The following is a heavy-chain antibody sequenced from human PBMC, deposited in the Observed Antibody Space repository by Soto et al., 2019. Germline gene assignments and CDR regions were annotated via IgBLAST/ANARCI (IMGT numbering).Heavy chain of an antibody. J-gene: IGHJ4*02. CDR3: ARRHAGNFGY. Sequence: QVQLQEAGQGLVKPSETLSLTCTVSGGSISNYYWSWIRQPPGKGLEWIGYMYYSGSTNYNPSLKSRVTIAVDTSKTHYSLKLSLVTAADTAVYYCARRHAGNFGYWGQGTLFTVSS. CDR1: GGSISNYY. D-gene: IGHD1-26*01. CDR2: MYYSGST. V-gene: IGHV4-59*01.